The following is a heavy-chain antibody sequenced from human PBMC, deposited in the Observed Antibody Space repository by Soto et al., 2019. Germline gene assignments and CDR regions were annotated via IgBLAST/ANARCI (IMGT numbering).Heavy chain of an antibody. J-gene: IGHJ4*02. D-gene: IGHD1-7*01. CDR2: ISYDGSNK. CDR1: GFTFSSYG. Sequence: VQLVESGGGVVQPGRSLRLSCAASGFTFSSYGMHWVRQAPGKGLEWVAVISYDGSNKYYADSVKGRFTISRDNSKNTLYLQMNSLRAEDTGVYYCAKDQSWNYGKESVEPYYFDYWGQGTLVTVSS. CDR3: AKDQSWNYGKESVEPYYFDY. V-gene: IGHV3-30*18.